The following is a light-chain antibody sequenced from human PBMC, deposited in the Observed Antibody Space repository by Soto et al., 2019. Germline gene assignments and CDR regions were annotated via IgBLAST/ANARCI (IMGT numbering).Light chain of an antibody. CDR1: QSISSRS. J-gene: IGKJ3*01. CDR2: GTS. CDR3: HQYGNSPFT. Sequence: EIVLTQSPGTLSLSPGERATLSCRASQSISSRSLAWYQQKPGQAPRLVIFGTSSRAIGIPDRFSASGSATDFTLTISRLEPEDFEVYYCHQYGNSPFTLGPGTKVDIK. V-gene: IGKV3-20*01.